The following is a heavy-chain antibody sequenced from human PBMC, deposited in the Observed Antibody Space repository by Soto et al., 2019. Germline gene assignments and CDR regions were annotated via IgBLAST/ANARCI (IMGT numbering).Heavy chain of an antibody. D-gene: IGHD5-12*01. CDR2: IGGRGNSA. CDR3: VREGRGSFDF. V-gene: IGHV3-23*01. CDR1: GFIFTNYA. J-gene: IGHJ3*01. Sequence: GGSLRLSCAASGFIFTNYARNWVRQAPGKGLEWVSVIGGRGNSAYYADSVQGRFTISRDNSKNTLSLQMGSLTADDTAIYYCVREGRGSFDFWGRGTMVTV.